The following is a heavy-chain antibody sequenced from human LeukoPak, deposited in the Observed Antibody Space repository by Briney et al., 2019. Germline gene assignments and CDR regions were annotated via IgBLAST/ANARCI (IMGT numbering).Heavy chain of an antibody. CDR3: ARSTSSEYDIYHFDY. D-gene: IGHD3-9*01. CDR2: IWSDGGNN. CDR1: GFTFSSYG. V-gene: IGHV3-33*01. J-gene: IGHJ4*02. Sequence: PGGSLRLSCAASGFTFSSYGMHWVRQAPGKGLEWVAVIWSDGGNNNYADSVKGRFTISRDNSKNTLYLQMNSLRDEDTAVYYCARSTSSEYDIYHFDYWGQGTLVTVSS.